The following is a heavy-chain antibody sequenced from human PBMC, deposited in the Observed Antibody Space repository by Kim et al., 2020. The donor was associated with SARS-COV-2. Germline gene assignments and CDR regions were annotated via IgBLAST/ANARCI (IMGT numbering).Heavy chain of an antibody. D-gene: IGHD3-10*01. Sequence: GGSLRLSCAASGFTFSNAWMSWVRQAPGKGLEWVGRIKSKTDGGTTDYAAPVKGRFTISRDDSKNTLYLQMNSLKTEDTAVYYCTTDLKYYYGSGSYKRMDVWGQGTTVTVSS. CDR3: TTDLKYYYGSGSYKRMDV. J-gene: IGHJ6*02. CDR1: GFTFSNAW. CDR2: IKSKTDGGTT. V-gene: IGHV3-15*01.